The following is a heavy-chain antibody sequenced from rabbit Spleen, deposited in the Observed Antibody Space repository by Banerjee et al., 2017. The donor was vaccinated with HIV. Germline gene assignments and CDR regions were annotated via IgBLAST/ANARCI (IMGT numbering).Heavy chain of an antibody. V-gene: IGHV1S7*01. D-gene: IGHD8-1*01. CDR2: IDPVFGIT. CDR3: ARDGAGGSYFAL. Sequence: QLKESGGGLVQPGGSLKLSCKASGFTLSSYYMNWVRQAPGKGLEWIGYIDPVFGITYYANWVNGRFSISRENAQNPVFLQMTSLTAADTATYFCARDGAGGSYFALWGQGTLVTVS. CDR1: GFTLSSYY. J-gene: IGHJ4*01.